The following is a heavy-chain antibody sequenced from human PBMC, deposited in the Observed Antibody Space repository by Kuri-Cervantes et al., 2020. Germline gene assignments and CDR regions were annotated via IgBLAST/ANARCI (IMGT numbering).Heavy chain of an antibody. J-gene: IGHJ3*02. Sequence: ASVKVSCKASGYTFTSYYMHWVRQAPGQGLEWMGIINPSGGSTSYAQKFQGRVTITADESTSTAYMELSSLRSEDTAVYYCARSGQGPSGAFDIWGQGTMVTVSS. CDR2: INPSGGST. D-gene: IGHD6-25*01. CDR1: GYTFTSYY. V-gene: IGHV1-46*01. CDR3: ARSGQGPSGAFDI.